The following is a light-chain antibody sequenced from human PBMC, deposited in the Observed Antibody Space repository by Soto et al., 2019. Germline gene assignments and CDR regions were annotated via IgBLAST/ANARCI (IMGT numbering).Light chain of an antibody. CDR2: GAA. CDR3: QQSYTSLALT. J-gene: IGKJ4*01. Sequence: DIQLTQSPSSLSASVGDRVTITCRASQSISIYLNWYQHKPGRAPKLLIFGAATLHTGVPPRFSGRGSGTNSTLTITSLQPEDFATYYCQQSYTSLALTFGGGTKVDIK. V-gene: IGKV1-39*01. CDR1: QSISIY.